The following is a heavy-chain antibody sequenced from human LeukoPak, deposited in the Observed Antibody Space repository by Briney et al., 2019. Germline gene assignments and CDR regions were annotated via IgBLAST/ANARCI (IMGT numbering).Heavy chain of an antibody. V-gene: IGHV4-59*01. J-gene: IGHJ5*02. CDR3: ARDNNWFDP. CDR1: GGSISSYY. Sequence: PSETLSLTCTVSGGSISSYYWSWIRQPPGKGLEWIGYIYYSGSTNYSPSLKSRVTISVDTSKNQFSLKLSSVTAADTAVYYCARDNNWFDPWGQGTLVTVSS. CDR2: IYYSGST.